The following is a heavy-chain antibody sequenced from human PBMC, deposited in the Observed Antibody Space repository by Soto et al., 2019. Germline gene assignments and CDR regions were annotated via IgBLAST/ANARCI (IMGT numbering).Heavy chain of an antibody. Sequence: SVKVSCKASGGTFSGYAISWVRQAPGQGLEWMGGIIPIFGTANYAQKFQGRVTITADESTSTAYMELSSLRSEDTAVYYCARGDSSSSTPGDPWGQGTLVTVS. CDR1: GGTFSGYA. D-gene: IGHD6-6*01. V-gene: IGHV1-69*13. CDR3: ARGDSSSSTPGDP. CDR2: IIPIFGTA. J-gene: IGHJ5*02.